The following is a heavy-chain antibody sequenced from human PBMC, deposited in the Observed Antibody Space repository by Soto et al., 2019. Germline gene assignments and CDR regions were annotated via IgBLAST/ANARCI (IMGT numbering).Heavy chain of an antibody. Sequence: ASVKVSCKASGYTFTSYSIHWVRQAPGQRLEWMGWINAGNGNTKYSQKFQGRVTITRDTSASTAYMELSSLRSEDTAVYYCARDPQPGGTIWDYYYGMDVWGQGTTVTVSS. J-gene: IGHJ6*02. D-gene: IGHD1-26*01. CDR2: INAGNGNT. V-gene: IGHV1-3*01. CDR3: ARDPQPGGTIWDYYYGMDV. CDR1: GYTFTSYS.